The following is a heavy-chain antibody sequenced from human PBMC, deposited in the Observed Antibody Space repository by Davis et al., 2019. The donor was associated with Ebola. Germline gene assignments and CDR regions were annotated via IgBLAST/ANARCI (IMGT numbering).Heavy chain of an antibody. J-gene: IGHJ5*02. Sequence: SETLSLTCAVSGGSISSGGYSWSWIRQPPGKGLEWIGYIYHSGSTYYNPSLKSRVTISVDRSKNQFSLKLSSVTAADTAVYYCASFVTTVTTGWFDPWGQGTLVTVSS. CDR1: GGSISSGGYS. CDR3: ASFVTTVTTGWFDP. CDR2: IYHSGST. D-gene: IGHD4-11*01. V-gene: IGHV4-30-2*01.